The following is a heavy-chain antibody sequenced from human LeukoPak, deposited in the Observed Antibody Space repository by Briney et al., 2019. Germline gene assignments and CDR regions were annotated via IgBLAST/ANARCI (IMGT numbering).Heavy chain of an antibody. Sequence: PSETLSLTCAVYGGSFSGYYWSWIRQPPGKGLEWIGEINHSGSTNYNPSLKSRVTISVDTSKNQFSLKLSSVTAADTAVYYCAREDSGGSPGGFDPWGQGTLVTVSS. CDR3: AREDSGGSPGGFDP. CDR1: GGSFSGYY. D-gene: IGHD2-15*01. V-gene: IGHV4-34*01. J-gene: IGHJ5*02. CDR2: INHSGST.